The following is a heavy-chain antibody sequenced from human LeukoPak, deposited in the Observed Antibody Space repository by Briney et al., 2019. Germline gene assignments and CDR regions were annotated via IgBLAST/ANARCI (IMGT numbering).Heavy chain of an antibody. CDR2: SYERGST. D-gene: IGHD1-1*01. V-gene: IGHV4-59*01. CDR3: TRDRELGY. J-gene: IGHJ4*02. CDR1: GGSISNFY. Sequence: KSSETLSLTCTVSGGSISNFYRGWIRQPPGKGLEWIGWSYERGSTSYNPSLKRRVAISVDTSKNQSSLKLSSVTAADTAVYYCTRDRELGYWGQGTLVTVSS.